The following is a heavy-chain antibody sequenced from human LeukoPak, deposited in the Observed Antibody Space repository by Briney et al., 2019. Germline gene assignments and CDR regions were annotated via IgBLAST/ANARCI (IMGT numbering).Heavy chain of an antibody. V-gene: IGHV4-39*07. J-gene: IGHJ4*02. D-gene: IGHD3-22*01. Sequence: PSETLSLTCTVSGGSISNYYWGWIRQPPGMGLGWIGSIYYSGNTYYNPSLKSRVTISVDTSKNQFSLKLSSVTAADTAVYYCARAYYYDSSGYCLDYWGQGTLVTVSS. CDR3: ARAYYYDSSGYCLDY. CDR2: IYYSGNT. CDR1: GGSISNYY.